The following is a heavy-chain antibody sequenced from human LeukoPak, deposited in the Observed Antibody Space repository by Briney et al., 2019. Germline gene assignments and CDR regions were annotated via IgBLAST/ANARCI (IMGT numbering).Heavy chain of an antibody. V-gene: IGHV4-38-2*01. D-gene: IGHD6-6*01. CDR2: IYHSGST. CDR3: ARSIAARPNGAFDI. CDR1: GYSISSGYY. J-gene: IGHJ3*02. Sequence: SETLSLTCAVSGYSISSGYYWGWIRQPPGKGLEWIGSIYHSGSTYYNPSLKSRVTISVDTSKNQFSLKLSSVTAADTAVYYCARSIAARPNGAFDIWGQGTMVTVSS.